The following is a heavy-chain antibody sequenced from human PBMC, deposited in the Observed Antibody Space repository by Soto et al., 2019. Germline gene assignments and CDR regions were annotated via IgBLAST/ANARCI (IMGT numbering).Heavy chain of an antibody. CDR2: IHPNSGDT. J-gene: IGHJ6*02. V-gene: IGHV1-2*04. CDR3: ASVNYYGSGNDYYYRMDV. CDR1: GYTFTDYY. Sequence: QVQLVQSGAEVKKPGASVKVSCKASGYTFTDYYMHWMGQAPGQGLEWMGWIHPNSGDTSYAQKVQGCVTMTRDTSISTAYLGLSMLKSDDTAVSYCASVNYYGSGNDYYYRMDVWGHGTTVTVSS. D-gene: IGHD3-10*01.